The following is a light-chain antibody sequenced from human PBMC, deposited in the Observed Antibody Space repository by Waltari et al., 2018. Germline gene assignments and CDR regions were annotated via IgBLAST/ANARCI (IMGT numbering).Light chain of an antibody. CDR3: QKYVNLPAT. CDR1: QRFGKY. CDR2: DAS. Sequence: DIVLTQSPGTLSLSPGARASLFCRASQRFGKYLAWYQQKPGQAPRLVMYDASTRATGIPDRFSGSGSGTDFSLTISRLEPEDFAVYYCQKYVNLPATFGQGTRVEIK. V-gene: IGKV3-20*01. J-gene: IGKJ1*01.